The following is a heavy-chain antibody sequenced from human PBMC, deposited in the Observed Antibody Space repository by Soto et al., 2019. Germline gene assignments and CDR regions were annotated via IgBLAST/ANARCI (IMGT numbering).Heavy chain of an antibody. J-gene: IGHJ4*02. V-gene: IGHV3-23*04. D-gene: IGHD3-16*01. CDR2: ISGNGGTT. Sequence: EVQLVESGGGLVQPGGSLRLSCAASGFTFSNYGMSWVRQAPGKGLEWVSSISGNGGTTYYADSVKGRFIISRDNSKNTLSLQMNSGRAEDTAVYYCAKDRGEGAVAVPYYSDDWGQGTLVTVSS. CDR3: AKDRGEGAVAVPYYSDD. CDR1: GFTFSNYG.